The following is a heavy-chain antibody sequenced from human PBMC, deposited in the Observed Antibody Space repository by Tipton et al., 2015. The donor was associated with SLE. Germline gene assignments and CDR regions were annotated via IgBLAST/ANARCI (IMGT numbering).Heavy chain of an antibody. CDR3: VKDMDSFGSKSTLEY. Sequence: RSLRLSCAVSGFTFDDSAHGSAMHWVRQVPGKGLEWVSGISWNGDSTHYADSVKGRFIISRNNAGKSLFLQMNSLRPEDTALYYCVKDMDSFGSKSTLEYWGQGTLVTVSS. J-gene: IGHJ4*02. V-gene: IGHV3-9*01. CDR1: GFTFDDSAHGSA. D-gene: IGHD1-1*01. CDR2: ISWNGDST.